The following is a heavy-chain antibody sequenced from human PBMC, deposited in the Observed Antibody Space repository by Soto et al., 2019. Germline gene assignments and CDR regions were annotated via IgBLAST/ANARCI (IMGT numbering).Heavy chain of an antibody. CDR3: AKDNRPQRITIFGVVIIRGDAFDI. D-gene: IGHD3-3*01. CDR2: ISWNSGSI. Sequence: QTGGSLRLSCAASGFTFDDYAMHWVRQAPGKGLEWVSGISWNSGSIGYADSVKGRFTISRDNAKNSLYLQMNSLRAEDTALYYCAKDNRPQRITIFGVVIIRGDAFDIWGQGTMVTVSS. CDR1: GFTFDDYA. V-gene: IGHV3-9*01. J-gene: IGHJ3*02.